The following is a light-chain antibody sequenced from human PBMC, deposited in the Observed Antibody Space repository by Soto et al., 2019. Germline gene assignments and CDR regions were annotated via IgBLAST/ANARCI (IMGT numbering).Light chain of an antibody. CDR2: DAS. CDR1: QSVSSSY. CDR3: QQYGSSPPT. Sequence: EIVLTQSPGTLSLSPGERASLSCRASQSVSSSYLAWYQQIPGQAPRLLINDASRRATGIPDRFSGSGSGTDFTLTISRLQPEDFAVYYCQQYGSSPPTLGQGTKVDTK. J-gene: IGKJ1*01. V-gene: IGKV3-20*01.